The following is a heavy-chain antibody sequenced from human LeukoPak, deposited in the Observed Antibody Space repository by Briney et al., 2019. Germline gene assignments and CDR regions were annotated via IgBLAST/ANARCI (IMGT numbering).Heavy chain of an antibody. Sequence: ASETLSLTCAVSGYSISSGYYWGWIRPPPGKGLEWIGSIYHSGSTYYNPSLKSRVTISVDTSKNQFSLKLSSVTAADTAVYYCASTNWNYRVYWGQGTLVTVSS. CDR1: GYSISSGYY. J-gene: IGHJ4*02. D-gene: IGHD1-7*01. CDR3: ASTNWNYRVY. V-gene: IGHV4-38-2*01. CDR2: IYHSGST.